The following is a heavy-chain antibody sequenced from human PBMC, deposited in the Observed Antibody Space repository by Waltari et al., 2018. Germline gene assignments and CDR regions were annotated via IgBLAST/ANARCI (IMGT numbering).Heavy chain of an antibody. D-gene: IGHD2-2*01. CDR3: AKVKCTNIICYLDY. J-gene: IGHJ4*02. CDR2: INTDTGNT. V-gene: IGHV1-3*04. CDR1: GSTFSKYA. Sequence: QVHLVQSGAEVKKPGASVTVSCKASGSTFSKYALHGVRQAPGQSLEWMGWINTDTGNTRYSQEFQARVTISRDTSASTGYMELSSLRSEDTAVYYCAKVKCTNIICYLDYWGQGTLVSVSS.